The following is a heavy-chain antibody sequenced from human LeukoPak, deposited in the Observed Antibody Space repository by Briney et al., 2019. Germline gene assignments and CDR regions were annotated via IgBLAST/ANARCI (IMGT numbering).Heavy chain of an antibody. D-gene: IGHD3-16*01. V-gene: IGHV7-4-1*02. CDR2: INTNTGNP. J-gene: IGHJ2*01. CDR3: ARAVIIGDVGEWYFDL. CDR1: GYTFTSYA. Sequence: GASVKVSCKASGYTFTSYAMNWVRQAPGQGLEWMGWINTNTGNPTYAQGFTGRFVFSLDTSVSTAYLQISGLKAEDTAVYYCARAVIIGDVGEWYFDLWGRGTLVTVSS.